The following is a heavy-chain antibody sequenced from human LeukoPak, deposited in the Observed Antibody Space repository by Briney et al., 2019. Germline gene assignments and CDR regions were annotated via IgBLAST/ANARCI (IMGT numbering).Heavy chain of an antibody. CDR3: ARASGRYSDAFDI. CDR1: GYTFTGYY. Sequence: ASVKVSCKASGYTFTGYYMHWVRQAPGQGLEWMGWINPNSGGTNYAQNFQGRVTMTRDTSISTAYMELSRLRSDDTALYYCARASGRYSDAFDIWGRGTMVTVSS. J-gene: IGHJ3*02. D-gene: IGHD1-26*01. CDR2: INPNSGGT. V-gene: IGHV1-2*02.